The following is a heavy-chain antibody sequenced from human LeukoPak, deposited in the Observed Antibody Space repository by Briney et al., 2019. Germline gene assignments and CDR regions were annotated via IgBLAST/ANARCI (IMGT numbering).Heavy chain of an antibody. J-gene: IGHJ4*02. V-gene: IGHV1-18*01. D-gene: IGHD2-15*01. Sequence: GASVKVSCKASGYTFTSYGISWVRQAPGQGLEWMGWISAYNGNTNYAQKLQGRVTMTTDTSTSTAYMELRSLRSDDTAVYYCAREDVVVVAATPFDYWGQGTLVTVSS. CDR3: AREDVVVVAATPFDY. CDR2: ISAYNGNT. CDR1: GYTFTSYG.